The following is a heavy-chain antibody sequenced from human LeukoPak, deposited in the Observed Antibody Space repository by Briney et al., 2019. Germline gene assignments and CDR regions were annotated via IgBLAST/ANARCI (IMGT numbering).Heavy chain of an antibody. J-gene: IGHJ6*03. CDR2: INHSGST. CDR3: AGATERFRYYYYYMDV. V-gene: IGHV4-34*01. D-gene: IGHD4-11*01. CDR1: GGSFRGYY. Sequence: SETLSLTCAVYGGSFRGYYWSWIRQPPGKGLEWIGEINHSGSTNYNPSLKSRVTISVDTSKIQFSLKLSSVTAADTAVYYCAGATERFRYYYYYMDVWGKGTTVTVSS.